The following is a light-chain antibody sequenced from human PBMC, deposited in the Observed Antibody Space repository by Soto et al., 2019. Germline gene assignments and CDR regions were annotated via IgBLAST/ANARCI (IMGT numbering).Light chain of an antibody. V-gene: IGKV3-20*01. Sequence: EIVLTQSPGTLSLSPGERVTLSCRASQTVTNRYFAWYQHIRGQAPRLLIYGTSHRATGVPDRFSGSGSGTDFSITIARLEPEAFAFYFCQQYASSITFGVGTKVEFK. CDR2: GTS. J-gene: IGKJ4*01. CDR3: QQYASSIT. CDR1: QTVTNRY.